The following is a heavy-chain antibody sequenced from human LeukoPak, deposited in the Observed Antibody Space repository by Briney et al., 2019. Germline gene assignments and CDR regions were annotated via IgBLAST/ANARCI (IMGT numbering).Heavy chain of an antibody. CDR2: ISSSSSTI. D-gene: IGHD6-13*01. J-gene: IGHJ4*02. CDR1: GFTFSSYS. CDR3: AREGYSSSWRIFDY. Sequence: PGGSLRLSCAASGFTFSSYSMNWVRQAPGKGLEWVSYISSSSSTIYYADSVKGRFTISRDNAKNSLYLQMNSLRAEDTAVYYCAREGYSSSWRIFDYWGQGTLVTVSS. V-gene: IGHV3-48*04.